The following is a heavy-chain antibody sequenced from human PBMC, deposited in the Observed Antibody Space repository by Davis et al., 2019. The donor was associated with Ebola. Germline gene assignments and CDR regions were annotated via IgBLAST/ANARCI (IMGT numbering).Heavy chain of an antibody. CDR3: AIREAESIDY. V-gene: IGHV3-74*01. CDR2: INSDGSST. Sequence: GDSPKLSCAASGCTVSSYWMYWVRQAPGKGLVWVSRINSDGSSTSYADSVKGRFTISRDNAKNTLFLQLNSLRVEDTAIYYCAIREAESIDYWGQGTLVTVSS. D-gene: IGHD5-24*01. CDR1: GCTVSSYW. J-gene: IGHJ4*02.